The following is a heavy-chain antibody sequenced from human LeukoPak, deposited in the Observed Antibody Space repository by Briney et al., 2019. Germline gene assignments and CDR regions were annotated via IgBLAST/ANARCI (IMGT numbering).Heavy chain of an antibody. CDR2: INHSGST. D-gene: IGHD2-21*01. Sequence: SETLSLTCTVSGGPISSGSYYWSWIRQPPGKGLEWIGEINHSGSTNYNPSLKSRVTISVDTSKNQFSLKLSSVTAADTAVYYCARFFSYDFDYWGQGTLVTVSS. CDR3: ARFFSYDFDY. J-gene: IGHJ4*02. CDR1: GGPISSGSYY. V-gene: IGHV4-39*07.